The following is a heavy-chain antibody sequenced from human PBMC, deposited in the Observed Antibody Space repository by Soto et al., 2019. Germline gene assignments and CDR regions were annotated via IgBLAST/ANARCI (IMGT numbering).Heavy chain of an antibody. CDR1: GGTFSSYA. J-gene: IGHJ6*02. Sequence: QVRLVQSGAEVKKPGSSVKVSCEASGGTFSSYAVTWARQAPGQGLEWMGGIIPIVTTPNYAQKFQGRLTISAEKSTSKSYMALSSLRSEETGDYSGARGGYRFWSRYHYYGMDVWGQGNTVIVSS. D-gene: IGHD3-3*01. CDR2: IIPIVTTP. CDR3: ARGGYRFWSRYHYYGMDV. V-gene: IGHV1-69*06.